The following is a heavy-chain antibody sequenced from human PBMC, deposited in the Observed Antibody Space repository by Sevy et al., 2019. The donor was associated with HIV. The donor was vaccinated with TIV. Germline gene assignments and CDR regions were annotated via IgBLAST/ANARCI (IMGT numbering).Heavy chain of an antibody. V-gene: IGHV3-23*01. CDR2: ISGSGGGT. Sequence: GGSLRLSCAASGFTFSSYAMSWVRQAPGKGLEWVSAISGSGGGTYYADSVKGRFTISRDNSKNTLYLQMNSLRAEDTAVYYCAKGAEYYDSSGYQQEVDAFDIWGQGTMVTVSS. CDR1: GFTFSSYA. D-gene: IGHD3-22*01. CDR3: AKGAEYYDSSGYQQEVDAFDI. J-gene: IGHJ3*02.